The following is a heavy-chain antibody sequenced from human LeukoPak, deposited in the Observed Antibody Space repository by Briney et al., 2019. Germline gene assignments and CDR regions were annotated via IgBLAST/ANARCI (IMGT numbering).Heavy chain of an antibody. CDR3: AGGSILSDY. D-gene: IGHD2-21*01. V-gene: IGHV1-18*01. CDR2: ISAYNGNT. CDR1: GGTFSSYA. J-gene: IGHJ4*02. Sequence: ASVKVSCKASGGTFSSYAISWVRQAPGQGLEWMGWISAYNGNTNYAQKLQGRVTMTTDTSTSTAYMELSSLRSEDTAVYYCAGGSILSDYWGQGTLVTVSS.